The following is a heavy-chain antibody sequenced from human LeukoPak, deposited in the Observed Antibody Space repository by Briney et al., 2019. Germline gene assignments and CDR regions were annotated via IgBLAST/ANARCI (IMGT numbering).Heavy chain of an antibody. CDR3: ARDIDFWSGYPTYAFDI. Sequence: ASVKVSCKASGYTFTSYYMHWVRQAPRQGLEWMGIINPSGGSTSYAQKFQGRVTMTRDTSTSTVYMELSSLRSEDTAVYYCARDIDFWSGYPTYAFDIWGQGTMVTVSS. V-gene: IGHV1-46*01. J-gene: IGHJ3*02. CDR2: INPSGGST. D-gene: IGHD3-3*01. CDR1: GYTFTSYY.